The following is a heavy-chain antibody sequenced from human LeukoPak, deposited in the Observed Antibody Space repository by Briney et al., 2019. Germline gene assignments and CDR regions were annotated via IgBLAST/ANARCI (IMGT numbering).Heavy chain of an antibody. V-gene: IGHV4-39*07. Sequence: RPSETLSLTCTVSGGSISSSSYYWDWIRQPPGKGLEWIGSIYYSGSTYYNPSLKSRVTISVDTSKNQFSLKLSSVTAADTAVYYCARVLWDSSGYYFVYWGQGTLVTVSS. CDR2: IYYSGST. CDR3: ARVLWDSSGYYFVY. J-gene: IGHJ4*02. D-gene: IGHD3-22*01. CDR1: GGSISSSSYY.